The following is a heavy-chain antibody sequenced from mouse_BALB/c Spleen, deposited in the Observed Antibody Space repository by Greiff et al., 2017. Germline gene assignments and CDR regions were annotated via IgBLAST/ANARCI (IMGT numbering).Heavy chain of an antibody. CDR3: AREGSYTWYAMDY. J-gene: IGHJ4*01. V-gene: IGHV3-2*02. D-gene: IGHD1-1*02. CDR1: GYSITSDYA. CDR2: ISYSGST. Sequence: EVQLQESGPGLVKPSQSLSFTCTVTGYSITSDYAWNWIRQFPGNKLEWMGYISYSGSTSYNPSLKSRISITQDTSKNQFFLQLNSVTTEDTATYYCAREGSYTWYAMDYWGQGTSVTVSS.